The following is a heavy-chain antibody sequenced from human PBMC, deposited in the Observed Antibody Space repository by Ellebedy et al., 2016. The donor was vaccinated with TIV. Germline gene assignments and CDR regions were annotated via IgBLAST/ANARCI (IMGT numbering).Heavy chain of an antibody. Sequence: PGGTLRLSCAASGFTFSSYSMNLVRQAPGKGLEWVSSISSSSSYIYYADSVTGRFTISRDNAKNSLYLQMNSLRAEDTAVYYCARDFGELPYYYYYGMDVWGQGTTVTVSS. CDR3: ARDFGELPYYYYYGMDV. CDR2: ISSSSSYI. V-gene: IGHV3-21*01. CDR1: GFTFSSYS. D-gene: IGHD1-26*01. J-gene: IGHJ6*02.